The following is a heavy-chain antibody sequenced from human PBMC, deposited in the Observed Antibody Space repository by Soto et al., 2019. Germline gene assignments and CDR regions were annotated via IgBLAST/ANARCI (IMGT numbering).Heavy chain of an antibody. CDR1: GYTFTNYA. Sequence: ASVKVSCKASGYTFTNYAISWVRQAPGQGLEWMGWISAYNGKTESAQKLQGRVSMTVDTSTSAAYMELRSLRSDDTAVYYCARSTAAIGTSWLDPWGQGTPVPVSS. D-gene: IGHD6-13*01. CDR3: ARSTAAIGTSWLDP. V-gene: IGHV1-18*01. J-gene: IGHJ5*02. CDR2: ISAYNGKT.